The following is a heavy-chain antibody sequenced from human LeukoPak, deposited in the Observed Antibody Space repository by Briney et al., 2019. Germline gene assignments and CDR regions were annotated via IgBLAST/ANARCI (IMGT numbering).Heavy chain of an antibody. CDR1: GGSISSGGYY. Sequence: SETLSLTCTVSGGSISSGGYYWSWIRQPPGKGLEWIGYIYHSGSTYYNPSLKSRVTISVDRSKNQFSLKLSSVTAADTAVYYCAREGLYGGIHWGQGTLVTVSS. V-gene: IGHV4-30-2*01. J-gene: IGHJ4*02. CDR3: AREGLYGGIH. D-gene: IGHD4-23*01. CDR2: IYHSGST.